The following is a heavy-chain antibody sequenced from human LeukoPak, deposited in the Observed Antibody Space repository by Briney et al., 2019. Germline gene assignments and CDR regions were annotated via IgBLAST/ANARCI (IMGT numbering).Heavy chain of an antibody. J-gene: IGHJ6*02. CDR3: ARGYYDFWSALNGMDV. CDR2: IAWDDNK. V-gene: IGHV2-70*11. CDR1: GFSLSTSRMC. Sequence: RESGPALVKLTHPLSLTRTLSGFSLSTSRMCVSWIRQPPGKALEWLARIAWDDNKYYSTSLKTMLTISKDTSKTQVVLTMTNMDPVDTATYYCARGYYDFWSALNGMDVWGQGTTVTVSS. D-gene: IGHD3-3*01.